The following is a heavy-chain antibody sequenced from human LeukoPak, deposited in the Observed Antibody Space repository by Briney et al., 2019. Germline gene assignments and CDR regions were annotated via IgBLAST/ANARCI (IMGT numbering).Heavy chain of an antibody. CDR2: ISSSGSYM. V-gene: IGHV3-21*01. CDR1: GFTFSTYS. D-gene: IGHD3-3*01. Sequence: GGSLRLSCAASGFTFSTYSMNWVRQAPGKGLEWVSSISSSGSYMYYADSVKGRFTISRDNAKNSLYLQVNSLRAEDTAVYYCARSKTIFGVVMPGDPFSGSRDWGQGTLVTVSS. J-gene: IGHJ4*02. CDR3: ARSKTIFGVVMPGDPFSGSRD.